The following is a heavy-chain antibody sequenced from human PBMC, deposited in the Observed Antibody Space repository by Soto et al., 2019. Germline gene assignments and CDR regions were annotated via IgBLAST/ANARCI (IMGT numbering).Heavy chain of an antibody. V-gene: IGHV3-49*03. CDR2: IRSKAYGGTT. J-gene: IGHJ3*02. CDR1: GFTFGDYA. Sequence: SLRLSCTASGFTFGDYAMSWFRQAPGKGLEWVGFIRSKAYGGTTEYAASVKGRFTISRDDSKSIAYLQMNSLKTGDTAVYYCTRDPSSGWYRDAFDIWGQGTMVTVSS. CDR3: TRDPSSGWYRDAFDI. D-gene: IGHD6-19*01.